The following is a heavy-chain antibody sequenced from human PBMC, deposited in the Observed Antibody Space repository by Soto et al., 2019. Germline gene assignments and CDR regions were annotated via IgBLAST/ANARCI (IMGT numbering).Heavy chain of an antibody. CDR2: INHSGST. CDR1: GGSFSGYY. D-gene: IGHD2-8*02. J-gene: IGHJ4*02. V-gene: IGHV4-34*01. Sequence: QVQLQQWGAGLLKPSETLSLTCAVYGGSFSGYYWTWIRQPPGTGLEWIGEINHSGSTNYNPSLKSRVPISVDTSQNQFSLKLTSLTAAVTAVYYCARDKITGLFDYWGQGTLVTVSS. CDR3: ARDKITGLFDY.